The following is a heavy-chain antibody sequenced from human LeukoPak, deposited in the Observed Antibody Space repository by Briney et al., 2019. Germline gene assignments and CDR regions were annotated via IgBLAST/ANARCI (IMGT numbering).Heavy chain of an antibody. CDR1: GGSFSGYY. J-gene: IGHJ4*02. CDR2: INHSGST. CDR3: ARDRGGYDSVFGDY. V-gene: IGHV4-34*01. D-gene: IGHD5-12*01. Sequence: SETLSLTCAVYGGSFSGYYWSWIRQPPGKGLEWIGEINHSGSTNYNPSLKSRVTISVDKSKNQFSLKLSSVTAADTAVYYCARDRGGYDSVFGDYWGQGTLVTVSS.